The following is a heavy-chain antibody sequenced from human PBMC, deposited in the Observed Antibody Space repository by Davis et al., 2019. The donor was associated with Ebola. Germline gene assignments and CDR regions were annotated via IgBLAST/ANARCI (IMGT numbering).Heavy chain of an antibody. V-gene: IGHV3-7*01. J-gene: IGHJ4*02. D-gene: IGHD3-10*01. Sequence: PGGSLRLSCAASGFIFSTYWMIWVRQAPGKGLEWVANINKDGSEKYYVDSVKGRFTISRDNAKNSLYLQMNSLRAEDTAVHYCARHPGTYYDFWGQGTQVTVSS. CDR2: INKDGSEK. CDR1: GFIFSTYW. CDR3: ARHPGTYYDF.